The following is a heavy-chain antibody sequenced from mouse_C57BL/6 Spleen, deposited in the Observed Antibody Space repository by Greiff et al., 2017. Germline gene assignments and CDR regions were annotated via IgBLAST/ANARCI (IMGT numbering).Heavy chain of an antibody. J-gene: IGHJ4*01. V-gene: IGHV5-4*01. CDR1: GFTFSSYA. Sequence: QLVESGGGLVKPGGSLKLSCAASGFTFSSYAMSWVRQTPEKRLEGVATISDGGSYTYSPDNGKGRFTNSRDNAKNNLYLQMSHLKSEDTAMYYCAREGDYNYDSAMDNWGQRTSVTVTS. D-gene: IGHD2-12*01. CDR2: ISDGGSYT. CDR3: AREGDYNYDSAMDN.